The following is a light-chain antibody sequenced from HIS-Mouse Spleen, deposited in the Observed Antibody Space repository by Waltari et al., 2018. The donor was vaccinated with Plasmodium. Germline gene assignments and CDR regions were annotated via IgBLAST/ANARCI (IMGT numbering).Light chain of an antibody. J-gene: IGLJ3*02. V-gene: IGLV2-18*01. CDR2: EVS. CDR3: SLYTSSSTWV. Sequence: QSALTQPPSVSGSPGQSVTISCTGTSSDVGSYNRVSWYQQPPGTAPKLMFYEVSNRPSGVPDLFSWFKSGNTASLTISGLQAEDEADYYCSLYTSSSTWVFGGGTKLTVL. CDR1: SSDVGSYNR.